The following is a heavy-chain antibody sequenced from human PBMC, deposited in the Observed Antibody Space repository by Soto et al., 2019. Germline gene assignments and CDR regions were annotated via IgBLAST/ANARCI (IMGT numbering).Heavy chain of an antibody. CDR3: ARPRSMSSSGFDI. CDR1: GFIFNAYV. V-gene: IGHV3-23*01. Sequence: PGGSLRLSCDASGFIFNAYVMNWVRQAPGQGLEGVSIISFTGDSRYYADSVKDRFTISRDNAQNTLYLQMNSLRAEDTAVYYCARPRSMSSSGFDIWGQGTMVTVSS. CDR2: ISFTGDSR. D-gene: IGHD6-6*01. J-gene: IGHJ3*02.